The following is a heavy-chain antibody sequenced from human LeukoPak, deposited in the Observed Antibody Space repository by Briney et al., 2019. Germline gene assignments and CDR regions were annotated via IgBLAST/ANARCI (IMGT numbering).Heavy chain of an antibody. Sequence: GGSLRLSCAASGFTFSSYAMSWVRQAPGKGLERVSGISGSAGSTYYVDSVKGRFTFSRDNSKNTLYLQMNSLRAEDSAVYYCGKAVAGAEAEAFDVWGQGTMVTVFS. J-gene: IGHJ3*01. CDR2: ISGSAGST. V-gene: IGHV3-23*01. CDR1: GFTFSSYA. D-gene: IGHD7-27*01. CDR3: GKAVAGAEAEAFDV.